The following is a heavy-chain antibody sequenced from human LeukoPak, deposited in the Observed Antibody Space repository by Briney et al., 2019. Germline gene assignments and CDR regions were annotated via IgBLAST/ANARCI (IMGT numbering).Heavy chain of an antibody. V-gene: IGHV4-34*01. CDR3: AGREVSHQYDY. CDR2: INHSGST. J-gene: IGHJ4*02. D-gene: IGHD1-26*01. Sequence: SETLSLTCAVYGGSFSGYYWSWIRQPPGKGLEWIGEINHSGSTNYNPSLKSRVTISVDTSKNQFSLKLSSVTAADTAVYYCAGREVSHQYDYWGQGTLVTVSS. CDR1: GGSFSGYY.